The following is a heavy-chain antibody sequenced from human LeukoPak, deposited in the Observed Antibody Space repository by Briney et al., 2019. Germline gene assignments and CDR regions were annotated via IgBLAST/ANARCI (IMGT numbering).Heavy chain of an antibody. V-gene: IGHV4-61*02. D-gene: IGHD3-22*01. CDR2: IYTSGST. Sequence: SETLSLTCTVSGGSISSGSYYWSWIRQPAGKGLEWIGRIYTSGSTNYNPSLKSRVTISVDTSKNQFSLKLSSVTAADTAVYYCARVPAASEYYYDSSGYYSGGYFQHWGQGTLVTVSS. J-gene: IGHJ1*01. CDR1: GGSISSGSYY. CDR3: ARVPAASEYYYDSSGYYSGGYFQH.